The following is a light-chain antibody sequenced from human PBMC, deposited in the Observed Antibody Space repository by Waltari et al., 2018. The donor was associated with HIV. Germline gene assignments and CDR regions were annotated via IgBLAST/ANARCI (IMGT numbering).Light chain of an antibody. J-gene: IGLJ2*01. CDR1: SSNIGDADFD. CDR2: GNR. CDR3: QSFDYDSSLTVL. V-gene: IGLV1-40*01. Sequence: HSLLTHPPSFSVAPGQTVTISCSGSSSNIGDADFDEPWYQQLPGTAPKLLIYGNRIRPSGVPDRFSGSKSGTSASLAITGLQPEDEADYYCQSFDYDSSLTVLFGGGTKLTVL.